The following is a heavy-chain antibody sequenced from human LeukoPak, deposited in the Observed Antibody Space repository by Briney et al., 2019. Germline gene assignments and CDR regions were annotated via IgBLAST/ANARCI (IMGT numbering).Heavy chain of an antibody. CDR1: GYTFTGYY. Sequence: ASVKVSCKASGYTFTGYYMHWVRQAPGQGLEWMGWINPNSGGTNYAQKFQGRVTMTRDTSISTAYMELSRLRSDDAAVYYCARGGYYYDSSGYVSWFDLWGKGTRVTVSS. D-gene: IGHD3-22*01. V-gene: IGHV1-2*02. CDR3: ARGGYYYDSSGYVSWFDL. J-gene: IGHJ5*02. CDR2: INPNSGGT.